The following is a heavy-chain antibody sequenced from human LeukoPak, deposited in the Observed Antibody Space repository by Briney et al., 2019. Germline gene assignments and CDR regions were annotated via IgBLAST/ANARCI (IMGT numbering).Heavy chain of an antibody. CDR1: GLTFSTYA. Sequence: GGSLRLSCVASGLTFSTYAMHWVRQAPGKGLEWVSTISYDGSNKYYVDSVKGRFTISRGNSKNTLYLRMNSLRLEDTAVYYCARDPSRFGEFGFNDYWGQGTLITVSS. J-gene: IGHJ4*02. V-gene: IGHV3-30-3*01. CDR3: ARDPSRFGEFGFNDY. CDR2: ISYDGSNK. D-gene: IGHD3-10*01.